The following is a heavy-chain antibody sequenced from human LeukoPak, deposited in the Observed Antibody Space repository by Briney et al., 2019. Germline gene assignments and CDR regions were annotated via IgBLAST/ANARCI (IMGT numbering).Heavy chain of an antibody. Sequence: GGSLRLSCAASGFTFSNYGTHWVRQAPGKGLEWVTFIQTDGRTKYYADSVRGRFTISRDNSKNTVSLQMNSLRAEDTAIYYCAREESSLVLGGLGYWGQGTLVSVSS. CDR3: AREESSLVLGGLGY. J-gene: IGHJ4*02. D-gene: IGHD6-13*01. CDR2: IQTDGRTK. CDR1: GFTFSNYG. V-gene: IGHV3-30*02.